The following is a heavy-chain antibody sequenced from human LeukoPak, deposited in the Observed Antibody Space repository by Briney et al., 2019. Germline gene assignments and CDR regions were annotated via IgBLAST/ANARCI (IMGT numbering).Heavy chain of an antibody. J-gene: IGHJ4*02. D-gene: IGHD2-2*01. CDR2: IYSGGST. V-gene: IGHV3-66*01. Sequence: GGSLRLSCAASGFTVSSNYMSWVRQAPGKGLEWVSVIYSGGSTYYADSVKGRFTISRDNSKNTLYLQMNSLRAEDTAVYYCAKGRIVVVPAGIDYWGQGTLVTVSS. CDR1: GFTVSSNY. CDR3: AKGRIVVVPAGIDY.